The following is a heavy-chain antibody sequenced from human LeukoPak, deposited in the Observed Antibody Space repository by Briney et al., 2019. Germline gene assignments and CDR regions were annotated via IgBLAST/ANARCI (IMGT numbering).Heavy chain of an antibody. Sequence: PGGSLRLSCAASGFTFSAYVMNWGRHAPGRGGEWVSLTSGYLSFTYYAVSVKPLFTIPRHNSKNSLYLQMNSLRTEDTALYYCARASPPGWYHWNYYFDYWGQGPLVTVSS. V-gene: IGHV3-43*02. D-gene: IGHD1-7*01. CDR2: TSGYLSFT. CDR1: GFTFSAYV. CDR3: ARASPPGWYHWNYYFDY. J-gene: IGHJ4*02.